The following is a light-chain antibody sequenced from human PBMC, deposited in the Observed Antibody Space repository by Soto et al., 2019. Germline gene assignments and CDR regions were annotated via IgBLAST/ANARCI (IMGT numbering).Light chain of an antibody. CDR1: QSISSW. V-gene: IGKV1-5*01. CDR3: QQYNNYSCT. CDR2: DAS. J-gene: IGKJ3*01. Sequence: DIQMTQSPSTLSASVGDRVTITCRASQSISSWLAWYQQKPGKAPKLLIYDASSLESGVPSRFSGSGSGTEFTLTISSLQPDDFATSYCQQYNNYSCTFGPGTKVDIK.